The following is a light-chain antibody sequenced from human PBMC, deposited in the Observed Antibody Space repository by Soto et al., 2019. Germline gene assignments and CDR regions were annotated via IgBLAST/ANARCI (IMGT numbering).Light chain of an antibody. V-gene: IGLV2-14*03. CDR3: CSYTSSTTKV. J-gene: IGLJ2*01. Sequence: QSALTQPASVSGSPGQSITISCTGTSSDVGAYNYVSWYQQHPGKAPKLIIYDVTYRPSGISNRFSGSKSANTASLTISGLQAEDEADYYCCSYTSSTTKVLGGGTKLTVL. CDR1: SSDVGAYNY. CDR2: DVT.